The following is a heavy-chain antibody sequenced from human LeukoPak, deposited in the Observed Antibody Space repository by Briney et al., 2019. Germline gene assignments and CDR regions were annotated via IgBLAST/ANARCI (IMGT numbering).Heavy chain of an antibody. CDR1: GYTFTSYD. Sequence: ASVKVSCKASGYTFTSYDINWVRQATGQGLEWMGIINPSGGSTSYTQNFQGRVTMTRDTSTSTVYMELSSLRSEDTAVFYCARETGAGGAFDIWGQGTMVTVSS. V-gene: IGHV1-46*01. D-gene: IGHD7-27*01. CDR2: INPSGGST. J-gene: IGHJ3*02. CDR3: ARETGAGGAFDI.